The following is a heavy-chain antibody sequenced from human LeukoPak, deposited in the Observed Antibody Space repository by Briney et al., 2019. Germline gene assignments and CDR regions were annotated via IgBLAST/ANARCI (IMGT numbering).Heavy chain of an antibody. J-gene: IGHJ6*02. CDR2: IRSVAYRGST. CDR3: SRGPIQLWVHNGMDV. V-gene: IGHV3-49*04. D-gene: IGHD5-18*01. Sequence: GGSLRLSCRTSGFTLGDHAMSWVRQAPGKGLEWVGFIRSVAYRGSTEYAASVKGRFTISRDGSKGVVHLQMNALKSEDTAVYYCSRGPIQLWVHNGMDVWGQGTTVTVSS. CDR1: GFTLGDHA.